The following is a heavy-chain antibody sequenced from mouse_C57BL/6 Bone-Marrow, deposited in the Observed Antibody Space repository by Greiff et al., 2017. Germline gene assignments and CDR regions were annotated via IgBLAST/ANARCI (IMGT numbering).Heavy chain of an antibody. V-gene: IGHV14-2*01. CDR2: IDPEDGET. Sequence: ALPKPGASAPLSCTASGFNIKDSHIHWVKQRTEQGLEWIGRIDPEDGETKYAPKFQGKATITADTSSNTAYLQLSSLTSEDTAVYYCAIDYYGSSHYFDYWGQGTTLTVSS. CDR3: AIDYYGSSHYFDY. CDR1: GFNIKDSH. J-gene: IGHJ2*01. D-gene: IGHD1-1*01.